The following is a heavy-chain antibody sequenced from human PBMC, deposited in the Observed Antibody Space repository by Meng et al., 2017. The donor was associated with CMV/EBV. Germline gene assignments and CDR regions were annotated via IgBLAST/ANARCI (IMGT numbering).Heavy chain of an antibody. CDR3: ARGGGRDGYKRED. V-gene: IGHV3-30-3*01. D-gene: IGHD5-24*01. J-gene: IGHJ4*02. CDR2: ISYDGSNK. Sequence: GESLKISCAASGFTFSSYAMHWVRQAPGKGLEWVAAISYDGSNKYYADSVKGRFTISRDNSKNTLYLQMNSLRSEDTAVYYCARGGGRDGYKREDWGQGTLVTVSS. CDR1: GFTFSSYA.